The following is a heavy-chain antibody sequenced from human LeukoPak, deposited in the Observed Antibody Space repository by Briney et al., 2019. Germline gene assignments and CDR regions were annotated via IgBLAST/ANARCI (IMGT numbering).Heavy chain of an antibody. V-gene: IGHV3-64*01. J-gene: IGHJ4*02. Sequence: GGSLRLSCAASGFTFSSYAMHWVRQAPGKGLEYVSAISSNGGSTYYANSVKGRFIISRDNSKNTLYLQMGSLRAEDMAVYYCASDYGDLPFDYWGQGTLVTVSS. CDR1: GFTFSSYA. CDR2: ISSNGGST. D-gene: IGHD4-17*01. CDR3: ASDYGDLPFDY.